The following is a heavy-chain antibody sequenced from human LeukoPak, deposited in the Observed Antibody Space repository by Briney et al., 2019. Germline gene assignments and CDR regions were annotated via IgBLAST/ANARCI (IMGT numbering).Heavy chain of an antibody. V-gene: IGHV4-59*01. J-gene: IGHJ5*02. CDR2: IYYSGST. D-gene: IGHD4-11*01. CDR1: GGSISSYY. Sequence: SETLSLTCTVSGGSISSYYWSWIRQSPGKGLEWIGYIYYSGSTNYNPSLKSRVTISVDTSKNQFSLKLSSVTAADTAVYYCARWSYSNYGGDNWFDPWGQGTLVTVSS. CDR3: ARWSYSNYGGDNWFDP.